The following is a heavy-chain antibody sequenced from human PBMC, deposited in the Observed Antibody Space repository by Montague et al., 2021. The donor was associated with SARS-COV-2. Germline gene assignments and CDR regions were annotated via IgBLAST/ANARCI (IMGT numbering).Heavy chain of an antibody. J-gene: IGHJ4*02. CDR2: IYYTGST. CDR1: GGSISGNY. V-gene: IGHV4-59*01. CDR3: ARAQTPCFIANCVSYFDY. Sequence: SETLSLTCTVSGGSISGNYWTWMRQPPGKGLERLGNIYYTGSTKYNSSLKSRVTISIDTPKNQFSLKLRPVTAADTAAYFCARAQTPCFIANCVSYFDYWGQGALVTVSS. D-gene: IGHD1-1*01.